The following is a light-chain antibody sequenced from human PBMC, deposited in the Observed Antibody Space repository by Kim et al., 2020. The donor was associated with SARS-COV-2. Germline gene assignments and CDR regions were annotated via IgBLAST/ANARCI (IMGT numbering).Light chain of an antibody. CDR3: QQYNSYPLT. Sequence: DIQMTQSPSSLSASVGDRVTITCRASQGISNHLAWFQQKPGKAPKSLISAASSLQSGVPSKFSGSGSGTDFTLTISSLQPADFATYYCQQYNSYPLTFGGGTQV. CDR2: AAS. J-gene: IGKJ4*01. CDR1: QGISNH. V-gene: IGKV1-16*02.